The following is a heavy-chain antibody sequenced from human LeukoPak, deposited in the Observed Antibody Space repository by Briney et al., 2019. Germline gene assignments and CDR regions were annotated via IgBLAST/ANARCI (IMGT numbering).Heavy chain of an antibody. CDR2: ISGSGGST. V-gene: IGHV3-23*01. CDR1: GFTFSSYA. CDR3: AKGTLGRGGYYYYGMDV. Sequence: GGSLRLSCAASGFTFSSYAMSWVRQAPGKGLEWVSAISGSGGSTYYADSVKGRFTISRDNPKNTLYLQMNSLRAEDTAVYYCAKGTLGRGGYYYYGMDVWGQGITVTVSS. D-gene: IGHD1-1*01. J-gene: IGHJ6*02.